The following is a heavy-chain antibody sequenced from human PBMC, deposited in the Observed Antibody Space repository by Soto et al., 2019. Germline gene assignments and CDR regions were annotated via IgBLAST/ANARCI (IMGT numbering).Heavy chain of an antibody. V-gene: IGHV1-46*01. D-gene: IGHD3-22*01. CDR1: GYTFTSYY. J-gene: IGHJ4*02. CDR3: ARDAVEYYYDSSGYLGNYFDP. CDR2: INPSGGST. Sequence: ASVKVSCKASGYTFTSYYMHWVRQAPGQGLEWMGIINPSGGSTSYAQKFQGRVTMTRDTSTSTVYMELSSLRSEDTAVYYCARDAVEYYYDSSGYLGNYFDPWGQGTLVTVSS.